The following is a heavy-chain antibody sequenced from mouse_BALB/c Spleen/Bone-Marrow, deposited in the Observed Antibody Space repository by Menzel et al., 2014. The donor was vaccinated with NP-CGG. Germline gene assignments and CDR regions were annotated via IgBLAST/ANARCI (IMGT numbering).Heavy chain of an antibody. CDR1: GYSITSGYY. CDR2: ISYDGSN. CDR3: AREGIYDGYWDYAMDY. D-gene: IGHD2-3*01. Sequence: EVKLQESGPGLVKPSQSLSLTCSVTGYSITSGYYWNWIRQFPGNKLEWMGYISYDGSNNYNPSLKNRISITRDTSKNLFFLKLNSVTTEDTATYYCAREGIYDGYWDYAMDYWGQGTPVTVSS. J-gene: IGHJ4*01. V-gene: IGHV3-6*02.